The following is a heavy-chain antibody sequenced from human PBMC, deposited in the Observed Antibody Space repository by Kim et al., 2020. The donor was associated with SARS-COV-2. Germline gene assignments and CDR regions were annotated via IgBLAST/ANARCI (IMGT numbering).Heavy chain of an antibody. CDR2: IHYSGST. J-gene: IGHJ4*02. V-gene: IGHV4-39*02. Sequence: SETLSLTCTVSGGPVSGSSYYWGWIRQPPERGLEWIASIHYSGSTSYNPSLRSRVTISVDTSKNHFSLRLSPVTAADTAVYYCATTDDAWAVYGLVSPLYWGQGTLVSVSA. D-gene: IGHD3-9*01. CDR1: GGPVSGSSYY. CDR3: ATTDDAWAVYGLVSPLY.